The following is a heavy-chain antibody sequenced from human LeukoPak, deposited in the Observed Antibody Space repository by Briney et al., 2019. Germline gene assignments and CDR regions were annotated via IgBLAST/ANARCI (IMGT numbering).Heavy chain of an antibody. J-gene: IGHJ4*02. D-gene: IGHD1-26*01. CDR1: GYTFTSYD. V-gene: IGHV1-8*01. CDR2: MNPNSGNT. Sequence: ASVKVSCKASGYTFTSYDINWVRQATGQGLEWMGWMNPNSGNTGYAQKFQGRVTMTRNTSISTAYMELSSLRSDDTAVYYCARRMGGSYYERGLVFWGQGTLVTVSS. CDR3: ARRMGGSYYERGLVF.